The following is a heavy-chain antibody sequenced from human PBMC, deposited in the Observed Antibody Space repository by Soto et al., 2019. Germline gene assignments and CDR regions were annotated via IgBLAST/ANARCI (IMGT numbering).Heavy chain of an antibody. CDR1: GGSFIGYA. CDR3: AKGGRSVRQAFDI. Sequence: GXSVKVSCKASGGSFIGYAIIWVRQAPGQGLEWMGGIIPIFGTANYAQKFQGRVTITADESTSTAYMELSSLRSEDTAVYYCAKGGRSVRQAFDIWGQGTMVTVSS. CDR2: IIPIFGTA. J-gene: IGHJ3*02. V-gene: IGHV1-69*01. D-gene: IGHD1-1*01.